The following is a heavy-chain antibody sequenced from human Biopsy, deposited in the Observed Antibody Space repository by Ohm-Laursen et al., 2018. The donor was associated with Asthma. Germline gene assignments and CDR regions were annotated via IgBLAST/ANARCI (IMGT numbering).Heavy chain of an antibody. CDR2: VIPIYGTT. V-gene: IGHV1-69*13. Sequence: SVKVSCKAHGDILSSFGIKWVRKAPGQGLEWMGGVIPIYGTTHTAQKFQGRVTITADESTSTAYMELTSPRKEDAAVYYCARGGYYGDRRYHNGLDVWGQGTTVTVSS. CDR3: ARGGYYGDRRYHNGLDV. J-gene: IGHJ6*02. D-gene: IGHD4-17*01. CDR1: GDILSSFG.